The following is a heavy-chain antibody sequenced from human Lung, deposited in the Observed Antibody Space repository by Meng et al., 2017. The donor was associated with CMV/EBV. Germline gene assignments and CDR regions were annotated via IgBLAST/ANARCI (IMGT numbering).Heavy chain of an antibody. CDR2: ISSSGSTI. J-gene: IGHJ5*02. Sequence: GESXKISCAASGFTFSDYYMSWIRQAPGKGLEWVSYISSSGSTIYYADSVKGRFTISRDNAKNSLYLQMNSLRAEDTAVYYCARGRIAVAVLFDPWGQGTRVTVSS. CDR3: ARGRIAVAVLFDP. CDR1: GFTFSDYY. V-gene: IGHV3-11*01. D-gene: IGHD6-19*01.